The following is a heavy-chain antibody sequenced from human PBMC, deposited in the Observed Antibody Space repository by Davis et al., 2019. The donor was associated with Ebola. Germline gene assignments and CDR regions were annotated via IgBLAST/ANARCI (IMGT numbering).Heavy chain of an antibody. CDR2: ISNSGAKT. V-gene: IGHV3-23*01. CDR1: GFTFSSYA. Sequence: PGGSLRLSCAASGFTFSSYAMSWVRQVPGKGLEWVSDISNSGAKTNFADSVKGRFTISRDTSKKVLYLQMKNLRVDDTALYWCVTDRGAYWGQAALVTVSS. CDR3: VTDRGAY. D-gene: IGHD1-26*01. J-gene: IGHJ4*02.